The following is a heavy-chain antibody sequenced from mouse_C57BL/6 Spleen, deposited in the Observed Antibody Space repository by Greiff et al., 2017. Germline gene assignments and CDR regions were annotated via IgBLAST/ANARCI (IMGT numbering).Heavy chain of an antibody. CDR3: TRDTTVVANIRYAMDY. CDR2: IRNKANNHAT. J-gene: IGHJ4*01. V-gene: IGHV6-6*01. D-gene: IGHD1-1*01. CDR1: GFTFSDAW. Sequence: DVQLVESGGGLVQPGGSMKLSCAASGFTFSDAWMDWVRQSPEKGLEWVAQIRNKANNHATYYAESVKGRFTISRDDSKSSVYLQMNSLRAEDTGIYYCTRDTTVVANIRYAMDYWGQGTSVTVSS.